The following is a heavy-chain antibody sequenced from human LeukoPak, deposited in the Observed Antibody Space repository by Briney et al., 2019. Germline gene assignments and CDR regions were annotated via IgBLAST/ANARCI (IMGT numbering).Heavy chain of an antibody. CDR1: GGSISSYY. CDR3: AREGVSGYYYDAFDI. J-gene: IGHJ3*02. D-gene: IGHD3-22*01. V-gene: IGHV4-59*01. Sequence: SETLSLTCTVSGGSISSYYWSWIRQPPGKGLEWIGYIYYSGSTNYNPSLKSRVTISVDTSKNQFSLKLSSVTAADTAVYYCAREGVSGYYYDAFDIWGQGTMVTVSS. CDR2: IYYSGST.